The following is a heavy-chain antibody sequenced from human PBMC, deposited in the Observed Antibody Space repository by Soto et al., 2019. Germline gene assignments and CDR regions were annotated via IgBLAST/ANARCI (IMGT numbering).Heavy chain of an antibody. CDR3: ARASGRGWYNWFDP. Sequence: QVHLVQSGAEVKKPGSSVKVSCKASGGNFSSFAISWVRRAPGQGLEYMGGIIPMFGTTNYAQKFRGRVTVIADVSTSTVYLELSSLRFDDTAVYYCARASGRGWYNWFDPWGQGTLVTVSS. CDR1: GGNFSSFA. D-gene: IGHD6-19*01. V-gene: IGHV1-69*01. CDR2: IIPMFGTT. J-gene: IGHJ5*02.